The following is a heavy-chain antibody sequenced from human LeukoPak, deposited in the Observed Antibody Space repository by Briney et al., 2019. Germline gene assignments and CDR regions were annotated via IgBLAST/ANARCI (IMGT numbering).Heavy chain of an antibody. CDR2: IYTSGST. Sequence: SETLSLTCTVSGGSISSYYWSWIRQPAGKGLEWIGRIYTSGSTNYNPSLKSRVTMSVDTSKNQFSLKLSSVTAADTAVYYCASWDSETDAFDIWGQGTMVTVSS. V-gene: IGHV4-4*07. CDR1: GGSISSYY. J-gene: IGHJ3*02. CDR3: ASWDSETDAFDI. D-gene: IGHD1-26*01.